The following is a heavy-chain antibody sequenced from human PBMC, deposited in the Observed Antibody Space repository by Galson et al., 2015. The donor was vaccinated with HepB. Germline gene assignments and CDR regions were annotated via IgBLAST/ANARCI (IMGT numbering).Heavy chain of an antibody. CDR2: ISAYDGNT. CDR3: ARTPNASSRTTGYYLGRFDP. Sequence: SVKVSCKAFGNTLTSYGITWVRQAPVQGLEWVGWISAYDGNTKYAQTFQDRVAMTIDTSTSTAYMELRSLKSDDTAMHYCARTPNASSRTTGYYLGRFDPWGQGTQVTVSA. CDR1: GNTLTSYG. J-gene: IGHJ5*02. D-gene: IGHD3-9*01. V-gene: IGHV1-18*01.